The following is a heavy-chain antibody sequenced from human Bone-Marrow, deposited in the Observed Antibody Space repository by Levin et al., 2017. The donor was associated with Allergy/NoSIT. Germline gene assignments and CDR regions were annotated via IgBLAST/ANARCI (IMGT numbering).Heavy chain of an antibody. CDR3: ARHHYQYFDY. D-gene: IGHD2-2*01. CDR2: IVPDGSET. V-gene: IGHV3-7*01. Sequence: GESLKISCTPSGFTFSNYWMTWVRQAPGKGLEWVANIVPDGSETYSVDSVKGRFTFSRDNAKNTLYLQMNNLRPEDTAVYYCARHHYQYFDYWGQGSLVTVSA. CDR1: GFTFSNYW. J-gene: IGHJ4*02.